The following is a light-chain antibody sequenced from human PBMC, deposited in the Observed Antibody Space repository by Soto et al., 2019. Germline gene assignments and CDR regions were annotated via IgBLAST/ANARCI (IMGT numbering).Light chain of an antibody. CDR2: GAT. Sequence: EHVLTQSPGTLSLSPGERATFSCRASQSITSNKLAWYQQKPGQAPSLLIYGATSRATAIPDRFSGSGSGTDFTLTIGRLEAEDAAVYYCTQYGSTPRTFGQGTKLEI. CDR3: TQYGSTPRT. CDR1: QSITSNK. J-gene: IGKJ2*01. V-gene: IGKV3-20*01.